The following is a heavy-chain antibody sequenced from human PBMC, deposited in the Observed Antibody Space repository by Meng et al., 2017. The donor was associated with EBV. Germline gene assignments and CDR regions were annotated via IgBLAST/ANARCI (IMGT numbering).Heavy chain of an antibody. V-gene: IGHV7-4-1*02. CDR2: INNNTGNP. CDR3: ARDRRGFIYGSVPYFDW. J-gene: IGHJ4*02. D-gene: IGHD5-18*01. CDR1: A. Sequence: ATHWVRQAHGQGLGWMGLINNNTGNPIYAPGFTGLFVFSFDTSVSTTYLQINSLKAEDTARYFCARDRRGFIYGSVPYFDWWGQGTLVTVSS.